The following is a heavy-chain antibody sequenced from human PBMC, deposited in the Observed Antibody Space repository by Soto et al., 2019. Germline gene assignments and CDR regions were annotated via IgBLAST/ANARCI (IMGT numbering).Heavy chain of an antibody. CDR1: GYTLNEVF. V-gene: IGHV1-24*01. D-gene: IGHD3-9*01. J-gene: IGHJ3*02. Sequence: SVKVSCKVSGYTLNEVFMHWVRQDTGKGPEWMGGFDPEDGEIIYAQKVQGRVTMTEDTSTDTAYMELSSLSSEETAVYYCATKSNDILTGYWDAAFDIWGQGTMVTVSS. CDR2: FDPEDGEI. CDR3: ATKSNDILTGYWDAAFDI.